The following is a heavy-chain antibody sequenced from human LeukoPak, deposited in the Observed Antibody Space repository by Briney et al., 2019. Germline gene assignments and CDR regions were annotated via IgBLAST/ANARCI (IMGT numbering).Heavy chain of an antibody. V-gene: IGHV3-23*01. D-gene: IGHD4-17*01. Sequence: GGSLRLSCAASGFTFSSYAMSWVRQAPGKGLEWVSAISGSGGHTYYADSVKGRFTVSRDNSKNTLSLQMNSLRAEDTAVYFCAGSETTPYYFESWGQGTLVTVSS. CDR1: GFTFSSYA. CDR3: AGSETTPYYFES. CDR2: ISGSGGHT. J-gene: IGHJ4*02.